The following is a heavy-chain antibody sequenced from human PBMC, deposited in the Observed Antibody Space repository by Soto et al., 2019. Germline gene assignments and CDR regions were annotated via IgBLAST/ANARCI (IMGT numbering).Heavy chain of an antibody. V-gene: IGHV3-23*01. J-gene: IGHJ4*02. D-gene: IGHD4-4*01. Sequence: GGSLRLSCAASGFTFSSYAMSWVRQAPGKGLEWVSTISGSGGGTYYVDSVKGRFTISRDNSKNALYLQMNSLRAEDTALYYCTGHTTVTTGFDLDYWGQGTLVTVSS. CDR3: TGHTTVTTGFDLDY. CDR1: GFTFSSYA. CDR2: ISGSGGGT.